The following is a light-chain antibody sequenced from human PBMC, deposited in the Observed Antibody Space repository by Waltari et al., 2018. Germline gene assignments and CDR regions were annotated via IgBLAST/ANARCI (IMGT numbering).Light chain of an antibody. Sequence: EIVLTQSPGTLSLSPGERATLSCRASQSVSRAFAWYQQKPGQAPRLLIYGASNRATGIPDRFSGSGSGTDFSLTISRLDPEDVAVYYCQHYERLPATFGQGTKVEIK. CDR3: QHYERLPAT. V-gene: IGKV3-20*01. CDR2: GAS. J-gene: IGKJ1*01. CDR1: QSVSRAF.